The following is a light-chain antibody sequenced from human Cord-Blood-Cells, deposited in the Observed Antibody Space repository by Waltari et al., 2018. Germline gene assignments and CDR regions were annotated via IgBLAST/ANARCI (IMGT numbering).Light chain of an antibody. CDR2: EVS. J-gene: IGLJ3*02. CDR3: SSYAGSNNGV. Sequence: HSALTQPPSAYGSPGQSVTISFTGTSSDVRGYNYYSWYQQTPGKAPKLMIYEVSKRPSRIPERFAGSKSGNTASLTVSGLQSEDEADYYCSSYAGSNNGVFGGGTKLTVL. CDR1: SSDVRGYNY. V-gene: IGLV2-8*01.